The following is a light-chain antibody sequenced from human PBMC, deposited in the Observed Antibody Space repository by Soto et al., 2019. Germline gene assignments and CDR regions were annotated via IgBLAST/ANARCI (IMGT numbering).Light chain of an antibody. Sequence: DIVLTQSPATLSLSPGERATLSCRASQSLSTYLAWYQQKPGQAPRLLIYDASNRATDIPARFSGSGSGSDFTLTISSLEPEDFAVYYCQQRGTGPQTFGQGTK. V-gene: IGKV3-11*01. CDR1: QSLSTY. CDR3: QQRGTGPQT. J-gene: IGKJ1*01. CDR2: DAS.